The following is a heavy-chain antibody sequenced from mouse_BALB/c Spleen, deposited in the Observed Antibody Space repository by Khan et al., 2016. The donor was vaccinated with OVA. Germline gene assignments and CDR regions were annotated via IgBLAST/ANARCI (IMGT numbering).Heavy chain of an antibody. Sequence: QIQLVQSGPELKKPGETDKISCKASGYTFTNYGMNWVKQAPGKGLEWMGWINTYTGEPTYVDDFKGRFAFSLETSASTAYLQINNLKDEDTATYFCARPPYFSYVMVYWGQGTSVTVSS. D-gene: IGHD2-10*01. J-gene: IGHJ4*01. CDR2: INTYTGEP. V-gene: IGHV9-3-1*01. CDR1: GYTFTNYG. CDR3: ARPPYFSYVMVY.